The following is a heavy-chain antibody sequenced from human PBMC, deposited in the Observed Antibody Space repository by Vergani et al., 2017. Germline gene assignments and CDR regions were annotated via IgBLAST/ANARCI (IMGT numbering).Heavy chain of an antibody. CDR1: GFTFSSYG. J-gene: IGHJ4*02. CDR3: ARGPVTTPYYFDY. CDR2: IRYDGSNK. V-gene: IGHV3-30*02. Sequence: QVQLVESGGGVVQPGGSLRLSCAASGFTFSSYGMHWVRQAPGKGLEWVAFIRYDGSNKYYADSVKGRFTISRDNSKNTLYLQMNSLRAEDTAVYYCARGPVTTPYYFDYWGQGTLVTVSS. D-gene: IGHD4-17*01.